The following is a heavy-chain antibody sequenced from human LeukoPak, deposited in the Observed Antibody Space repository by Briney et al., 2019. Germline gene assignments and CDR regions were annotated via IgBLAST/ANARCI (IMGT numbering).Heavy chain of an antibody. CDR1: GFVFSNYW. CDR3: ARRKEVQTTFDY. J-gene: IGHJ4*02. CDR2: IKEDGGET. D-gene: IGHD4/OR15-4a*01. Sequence: GGSLTLSCVASGFVFSNYWMGWVRQAAGKGLEWVANIKEDGGETYYVDSVKGRFTISRDNAKNSLDLQINSLRDEDTAVYYCARRKEVQTTFDYWGQGTLVTVSS. V-gene: IGHV3-7*01.